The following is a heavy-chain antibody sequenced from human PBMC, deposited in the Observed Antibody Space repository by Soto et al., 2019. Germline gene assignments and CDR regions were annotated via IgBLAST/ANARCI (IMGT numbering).Heavy chain of an antibody. CDR1: GGSISSYY. CDR3: ARDTTEQQLDY. CDR2: IYYSGST. D-gene: IGHD6-13*01. V-gene: IGHV4-59*12. Sequence: SETLSLTCTVSGGSISSYYWSWIRQPPGKGLEWIGDIYYSGSTNYNPSLKSRVTISVDKSKNQFSLKLSSVTAADTAVYYCARDTTEQQLDYWGQGTLVTVSS. J-gene: IGHJ4*02.